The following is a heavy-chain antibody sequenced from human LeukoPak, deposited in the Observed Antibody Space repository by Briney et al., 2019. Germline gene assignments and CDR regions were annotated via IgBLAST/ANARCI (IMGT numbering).Heavy chain of an antibody. Sequence: GGSLRLSCAASGFTFSNAWMSWVRQAPGKGLEWVGRIKSKTDGGTTDYAAPVKGRFTISSDDSKNTLYLQMNSLKTEDTAVNDIIPELERRIDYWGQGTLVTVSS. CDR1: GFTFSNAW. V-gene: IGHV3-15*01. CDR3: IPELERRIDY. D-gene: IGHD1-1*01. J-gene: IGHJ4*02. CDR2: IKSKTDGGTT.